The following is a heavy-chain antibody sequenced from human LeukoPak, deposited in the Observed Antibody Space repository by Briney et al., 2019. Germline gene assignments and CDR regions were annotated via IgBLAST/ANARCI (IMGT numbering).Heavy chain of an antibody. D-gene: IGHD5-24*01. CDR2: ISYRGTT. V-gene: IGHV4-39*01. Sequence: SETLSLTCTVSGGSISSNSYYWGWIRQPPGKGLEWIGTISYRGTTYYNPSLKSRITLSLDTSKIQFSLKLTSVTAADTAVYDCHGPYYYYMDVWGKGTTVTVSS. CDR1: GGSISSNSYY. J-gene: IGHJ6*03. CDR3: HGPYYYYMDV.